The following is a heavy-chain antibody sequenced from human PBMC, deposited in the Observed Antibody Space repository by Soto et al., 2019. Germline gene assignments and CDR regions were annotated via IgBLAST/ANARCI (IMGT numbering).Heavy chain of an antibody. CDR2: ISYDGSNK. J-gene: IGHJ6*02. CDR1: GFTFSSYG. V-gene: IGHV3-30*18. D-gene: IGHD1-1*01. CDR3: AKAHDGTDYYYYGMDV. Sequence: QVQLVESGGGVVQPGRSLRLSCAASGFTFSSYGMHWVRQAPGKGLEWVAVISYDGSNKYYADSVKGRITISRDNSKNTLYLQMNSLRAEDTAVYYCAKAHDGTDYYYYGMDVWGQGTTVTVSS.